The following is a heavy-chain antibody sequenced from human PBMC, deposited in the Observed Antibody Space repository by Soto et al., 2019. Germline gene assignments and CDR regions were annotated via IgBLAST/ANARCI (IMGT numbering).Heavy chain of an antibody. J-gene: IGHJ4*02. D-gene: IGHD5-12*01. Sequence: GGSLRLSCAASGFTISRNYMSWVRQAPGKGLEWVSVIYSAGNTYYADSVKGRFSISRDNSKNTVYLQMNSLGVEDTAVYYCARGRDGYNFLYEPTWGQGTLVTVSS. CDR2: IYSAGNT. CDR1: GFTISRNY. CDR3: ARGRDGYNFLYEPT. V-gene: IGHV3-53*01.